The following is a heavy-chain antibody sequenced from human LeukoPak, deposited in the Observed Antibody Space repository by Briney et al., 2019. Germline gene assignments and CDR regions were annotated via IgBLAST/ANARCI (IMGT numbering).Heavy chain of an antibody. J-gene: IGHJ6*02. Sequence: ASVKVSCKASGYTFTSYGIIWVRQAPGQGLEWMGWISAYNGNTNYAQKLQGRVTMTTDTSTSTAYMELRSLRSDDTAVYYCARLGVAGGYYYGMDVWGQGTTVTVSS. CDR2: ISAYNGNT. D-gene: IGHD2-15*01. CDR3: ARLGVAGGYYYGMDV. CDR1: GYTFTSYG. V-gene: IGHV1-18*01.